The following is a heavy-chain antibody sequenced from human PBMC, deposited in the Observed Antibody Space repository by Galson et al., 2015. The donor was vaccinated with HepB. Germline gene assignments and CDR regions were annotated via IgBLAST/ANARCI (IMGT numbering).Heavy chain of an antibody. CDR1: GYTFTGYY. D-gene: IGHD1-26*01. J-gene: IGHJ3*02. V-gene: IGHV1-2*04. CDR3: ARDHGSYYNPSNAFDI. Sequence: SVKVSCKASGYTFTGYYMHWVRQPPGQGLEWMGWINPNSGGTNYAQKSQGWVTMTRDTSISTAYMELSRLRSDDTAVYYCARDHGSYYNPSNAFDIWAKGQWSPSLQ. CDR2: INPNSGGT.